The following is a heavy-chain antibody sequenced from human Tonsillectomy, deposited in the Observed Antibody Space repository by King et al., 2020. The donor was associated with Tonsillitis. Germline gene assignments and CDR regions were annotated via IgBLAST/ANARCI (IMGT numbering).Heavy chain of an antibody. CDR3: ARENSSSGLYYYGMDV. CDR2: ITSSGSKI. J-gene: IGHJ6*02. D-gene: IGHD3-22*01. V-gene: IGHV3-48*03. CDR1: GFTFSSYE. Sequence: VQLVESGGGLVQPGVSLKLSCAASGFTFSSYEMNWVRQAPGKGLEWVSYITSSGSKIYYADSVKGRFTISRDNAKKKLSLQMNSLRAEDTAVYYCARENSSSGLYYYGMDVWGQGTTVTVSS.